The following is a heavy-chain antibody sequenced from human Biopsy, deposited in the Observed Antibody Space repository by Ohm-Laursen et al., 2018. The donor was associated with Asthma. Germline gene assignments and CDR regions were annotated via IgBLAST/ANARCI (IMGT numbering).Heavy chain of an antibody. CDR3: ARIPRRSGSYFVDY. Sequence: TLSLTCIVGGAYIGSRDHHWSWIRQSPGTGLEWIGYIHHSGTSYFNPSLKSRVSFSRDTSKNQFSLRLSSVTAADTAMYYCARIPRRSGSYFVDYWGQGTLVIVSS. V-gene: IGHV4-30-4*01. CDR2: IHHSGTS. J-gene: IGHJ4*02. CDR1: GAYIGSRDHH. D-gene: IGHD3-22*01.